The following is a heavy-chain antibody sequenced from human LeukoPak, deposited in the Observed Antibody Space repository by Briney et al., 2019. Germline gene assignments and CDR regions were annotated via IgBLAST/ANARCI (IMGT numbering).Heavy chain of an antibody. Sequence: SETLSLTCTVSGGSISSGSYYWSWIRQPAGKRLEWIGRIYTSGSTNYNPSLKSRVTMSLDTSKNQFSLKLNSVTAADTAVYYCARGEYYYGSGSLNWFDPWGQGTLVTVSS. CDR2: IYTSGST. J-gene: IGHJ5*02. CDR3: ARGEYYYGSGSLNWFDP. CDR1: GGSISSGSYY. V-gene: IGHV4-61*02. D-gene: IGHD3-10*01.